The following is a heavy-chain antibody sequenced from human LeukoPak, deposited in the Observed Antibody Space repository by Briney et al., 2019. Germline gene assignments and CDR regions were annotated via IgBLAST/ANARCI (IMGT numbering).Heavy chain of an antibody. Sequence: GGSLRLSCAASGFTVSVNYMGWVRQAPGKGLEWVSVLYTGNRTYYGDSVKGRFTISRDNSKNTLFLGMNSLRAEDTAVYYCVRDFSGDFAIRVVWGQGTTVTVSS. CDR2: LYTGNRT. J-gene: IGHJ6*02. CDR3: VRDFSGDFAIRVV. V-gene: IGHV3-66*01. D-gene: IGHD4-17*01. CDR1: GFTVSVNY.